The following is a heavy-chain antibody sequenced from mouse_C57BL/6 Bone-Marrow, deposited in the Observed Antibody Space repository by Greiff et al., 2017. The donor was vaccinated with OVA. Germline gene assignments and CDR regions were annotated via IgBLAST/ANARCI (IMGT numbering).Heavy chain of an antibody. D-gene: IGHD2-4*01. Sequence: EVKLVESGGGLVQPGGSLKLSCAASGFTFSDYYMYWVRPTPEKRLEWVAYISNGGGSTYYPDTVQGRFTISSDNAKNTLYLQMSRLKSDDTAMYYCASPYDYAWFAYWGQGTLVTVSA. J-gene: IGHJ3*01. CDR1: GFTFSDYY. V-gene: IGHV5-12*01. CDR3: ASPYDYAWFAY. CDR2: ISNGGGST.